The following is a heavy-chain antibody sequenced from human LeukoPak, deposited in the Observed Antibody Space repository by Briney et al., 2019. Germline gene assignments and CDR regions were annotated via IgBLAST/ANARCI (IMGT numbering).Heavy chain of an antibody. CDR3: AKDISPRRYYDWPTSDFDF. Sequence: PSETLSLTCTVSGGSISSGDYYWSWIRQPPGKGLEWIGYIYYSGSTYYNPSLKSRVTISVDTSKNQFSLKLSSVTAADTAFYYCAKDISPRRYYDWPTSDFDFWGQGTLVTVSS. D-gene: IGHD3-9*01. J-gene: IGHJ4*02. CDR2: IYYSGST. CDR1: GGSISSGDYY. V-gene: IGHV4-30-4*01.